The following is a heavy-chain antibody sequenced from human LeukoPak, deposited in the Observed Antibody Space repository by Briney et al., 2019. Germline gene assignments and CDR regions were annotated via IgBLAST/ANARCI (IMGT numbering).Heavy chain of an antibody. CDR1: GGSFSGYY. V-gene: IGHV4-34*01. CDR3: ARKRYFDL. J-gene: IGHJ2*01. CDR2: INHSGST. Sequence: SEALSLTCAVYGGSFSGYYWSWIRQPPGKGLEWIGEINHSGSTNYNPSLKSRVTISVDTSKNQFSLKLSSVTAADTAVYYCARKRYFDLWGRGTLVTVSS.